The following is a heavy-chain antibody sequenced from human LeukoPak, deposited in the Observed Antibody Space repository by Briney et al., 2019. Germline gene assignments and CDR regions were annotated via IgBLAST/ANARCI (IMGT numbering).Heavy chain of an antibody. CDR3: ATRYCSGGSCPLDY. Sequence: ASVKVSCTASGYTFTSYDINWVRQATGQGLEWMGWMNPNSGNTGYAQKFQGRVTMTRNTSISTAYMELSSLRSEDTAVYYCATRYCSGGSCPLDYWGQGTLVTVSS. CDR2: MNPNSGNT. J-gene: IGHJ4*02. D-gene: IGHD2-15*01. V-gene: IGHV1-8*01. CDR1: GYTFTSYD.